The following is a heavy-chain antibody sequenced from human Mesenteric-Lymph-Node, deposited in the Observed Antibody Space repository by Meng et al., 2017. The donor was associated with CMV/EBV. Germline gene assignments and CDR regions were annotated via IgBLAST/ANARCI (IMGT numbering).Heavy chain of an antibody. J-gene: IGHJ5*02. D-gene: IGHD3-22*01. CDR3: ARHVNYYDSSGYFGWFDP. Sequence: KVSCKGSGYSFTSYWIGWVRQMPGKGLEWMGIIYPGDSDTRYSPSFQGQVTISADKSISTAYLQWSSLKASDTAMYYCARHVNYYDSSGYFGWFDPWGQGTLVTVSS. CDR1: GYSFTSYW. CDR2: IYPGDSDT. V-gene: IGHV5-51*01.